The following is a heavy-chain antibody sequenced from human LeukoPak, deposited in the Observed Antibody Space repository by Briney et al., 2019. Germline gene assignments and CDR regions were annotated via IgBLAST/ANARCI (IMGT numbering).Heavy chain of an antibody. V-gene: IGHV4-59*02. CDR1: GASVTDGY. CDR2: IHHSGNS. CDR3: TRGHWGLQS. J-gene: IGHJ5*02. D-gene: IGHD7-27*01. Sequence: PSETLSLTCRVNGASVTDGYWGWIRQCRGKGLEWISYIHHSGNSDYNPSLRSRVTTSLDTSKNQFSLNLISVTAADTAVYYCTRGHWGLQSWGQGTLVTVSS.